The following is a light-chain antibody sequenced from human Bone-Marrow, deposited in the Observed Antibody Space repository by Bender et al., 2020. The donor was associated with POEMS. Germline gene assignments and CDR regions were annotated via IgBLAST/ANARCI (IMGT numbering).Light chain of an antibody. CDR1: SSDIGNYNF. CDR2: EGN. J-gene: IGLJ3*02. CDR3: CSYAVNTTWV. Sequence: QSALTQPASVSGAPGQSITISCTGTSSDIGNYNFVSWYQLHPGKAPKLMIYEGNKRPSGLSIRFSGSQSGNTASLTISGLQAEDEADYYCCSYAVNTTWVFGGGTKLTVL. V-gene: IGLV2-23*01.